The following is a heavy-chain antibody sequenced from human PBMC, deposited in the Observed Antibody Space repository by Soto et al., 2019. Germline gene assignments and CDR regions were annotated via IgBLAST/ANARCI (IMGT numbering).Heavy chain of an antibody. V-gene: IGHV1-3*01. CDR2: INAGNGNT. J-gene: IGHJ4*02. Sequence: ASVKVSCKASGYTFTSYAMHWVRQAPGQRLEWMGWINAGNGNTKYSQKFQGRVTITRDTSASTAYMELSSLRSEDTAVYYCARDPLGRYYFDYRGQGTLVTVPS. D-gene: IGHD1-26*01. CDR1: GYTFTSYA. CDR3: ARDPLGRYYFDY.